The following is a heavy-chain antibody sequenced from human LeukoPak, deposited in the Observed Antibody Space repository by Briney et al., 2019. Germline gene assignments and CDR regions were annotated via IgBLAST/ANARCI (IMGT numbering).Heavy chain of an antibody. V-gene: IGHV4-61*02. CDR3: AGIAGSEGSSSGWYDF. J-gene: IGHJ4*02. D-gene: IGHD6-19*01. Sequence: SETLSLTCTVSGDSIIAGNYYWSWIRQPAGKGLEWVGRAYDTGSTWHSPSLKDRVTISIDTSKNQFSLNLKSVTAADTALYFCAGIAGSEGSSSGWYDFWGPGILVSVSS. CDR1: GDSIIAGNYY. CDR2: AYDTGST.